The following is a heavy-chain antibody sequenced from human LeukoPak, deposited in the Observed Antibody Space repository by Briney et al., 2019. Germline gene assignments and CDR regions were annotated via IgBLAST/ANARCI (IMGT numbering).Heavy chain of an antibody. CDR3: ARRGSGWYYFDY. Sequence: SETLSLTCTVSGGSISSGSYYWSWIRQPAGKGLEWIGHIYTSGSTNYNPSLKSRVTISVDTSKNQFSLKLSSVTAADTAVYYCARRGSGWYYFDYWGQGTLVTVSS. V-gene: IGHV4-61*09. J-gene: IGHJ4*02. CDR2: IYTSGST. CDR1: GGSISSGSYY. D-gene: IGHD6-19*01.